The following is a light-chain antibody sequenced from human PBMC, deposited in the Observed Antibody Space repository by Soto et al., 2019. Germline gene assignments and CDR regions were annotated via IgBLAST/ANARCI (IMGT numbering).Light chain of an antibody. CDR2: SNN. CDR3: AAWDDSLNGWV. V-gene: IGLV1-44*01. CDR1: SSNIGSNT. J-gene: IGLJ3*02. Sequence: QSVLTQPPSASGTPGQRVTISCSGSSSNIGSNTVNWYQQLPGTAPKLLIYSNNQRPSGVPDRFSGSKSGTSASLAISGLQSEAEVDYYCAAWDDSLNGWVFGGGTKLTVL.